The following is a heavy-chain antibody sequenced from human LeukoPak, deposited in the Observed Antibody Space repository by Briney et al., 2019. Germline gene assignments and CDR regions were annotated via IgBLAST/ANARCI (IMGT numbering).Heavy chain of an antibody. J-gene: IGHJ3*02. CDR3: ARGDHVRIYAESAFDI. Sequence: ASVKVSCKASGYTFTGYYIHWVRQAPGQGLEWIGSINPSGANTNYAQTFPGRVTITRDTATNPIYMELSSLRSEDAAVYYCARGDHVRIYAESAFDIWGQGTMVSVSS. CDR1: GYTFTGYY. CDR2: INPSGANT. V-gene: IGHV1-46*01. D-gene: IGHD5/OR15-5a*01.